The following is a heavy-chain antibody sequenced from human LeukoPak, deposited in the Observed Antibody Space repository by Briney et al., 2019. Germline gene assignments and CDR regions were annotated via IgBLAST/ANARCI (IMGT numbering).Heavy chain of an antibody. CDR2: INHSGST. CDR3: ARDSGQLWLQGYYYYYGMDV. Sequence: PSETLSLTCAVYGGSFSGYYWSWIRQPPGKGLEWIGEINHSGSTNYNPSLKSRVTISVDTSKNQFSLKLSSVTAADTAVYYCARDSGQLWLQGYYYYYGMDVWGQGTTVTVSS. V-gene: IGHV4-34*01. J-gene: IGHJ6*02. CDR1: GGSFSGYY. D-gene: IGHD5-18*01.